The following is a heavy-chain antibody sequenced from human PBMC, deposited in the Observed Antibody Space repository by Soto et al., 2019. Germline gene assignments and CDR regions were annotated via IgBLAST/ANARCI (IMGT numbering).Heavy chain of an antibody. Sequence: PLASLKISLKGSGYSFTSYWIGSVPQMPGKALKWMGIIYPGDSDTRYSPSFQGQVTISADKSISTAYLHWSSLKASDTAMYYCANHYYSMDVWSEGTTVTVAS. CDR1: GYSFTSYW. V-gene: IGHV5-51*01. CDR3: ANHYYSMDV. CDR2: IYPGDSDT. J-gene: IGHJ6*04.